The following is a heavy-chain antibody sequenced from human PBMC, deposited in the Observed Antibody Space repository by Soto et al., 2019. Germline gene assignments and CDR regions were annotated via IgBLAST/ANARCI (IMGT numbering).Heavy chain of an antibody. Sequence: QVQLVESGGGAVQPGESLRLSCVASGFDFTYYAMHWVRQAPGKGLESVAVMSSDGSKIHHTDSVKGRFTISRDNSKNTLYLQMNSLRKEDTAVYFCAKDDGVGGTMGLCDYWGQGTLVSVSS. V-gene: IGHV3-30*18. D-gene: IGHD1-26*01. CDR1: GFDFTYYA. CDR2: MSSDGSKI. CDR3: AKDDGVGGTMGLCDY. J-gene: IGHJ4*02.